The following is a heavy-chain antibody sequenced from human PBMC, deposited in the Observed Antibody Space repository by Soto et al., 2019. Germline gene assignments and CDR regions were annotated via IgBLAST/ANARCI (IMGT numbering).Heavy chain of an antibody. CDR3: AKDLWGPFGVVIWAFDI. CDR2: ISGSGGST. V-gene: IGHV3-23*01. Sequence: EVQLLESGGGLVQPGGSLRLSCAASGFTFSSYAMSWVRQAPGKGLEWVSAISGSGGSTYYADSVKGRFTISRDNSKNTLYLQMNSLRAEDTAVYYCAKDLWGPFGVVIWAFDIWGQGTMVTVSS. D-gene: IGHD3-3*01. J-gene: IGHJ3*02. CDR1: GFTFSSYA.